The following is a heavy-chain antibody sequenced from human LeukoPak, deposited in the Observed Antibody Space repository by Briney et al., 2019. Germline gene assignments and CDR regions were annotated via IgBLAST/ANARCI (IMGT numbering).Heavy chain of an antibody. CDR1: GFTFSSYS. J-gene: IGHJ4*02. CDR2: IKQDGSEK. D-gene: IGHD1-26*01. CDR3: ARDRIVGAYDY. V-gene: IGHV3-7*01. Sequence: GGSLRLSCAASGFTFSSYSMNWVRQAPGKGLEWVANIKQDGSEKYYVDSVKGRFTISRDNAKNSLYLQMNSLRAEDTAVYYCARDRIVGAYDYWGQGTLVTVSS.